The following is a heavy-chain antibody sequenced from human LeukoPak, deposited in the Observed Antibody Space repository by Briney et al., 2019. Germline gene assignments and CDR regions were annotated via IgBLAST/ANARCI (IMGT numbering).Heavy chain of an antibody. Sequence: SETLSLTCAVYGGSFSGYYWSWIRQPPGKGLEWIGEINHSGSTNYNPSLKSRVTISVDTSKNQFSLKLSSVTAADTAVYYCARFITARPNRFDIWGQGTMVTVSS. J-gene: IGHJ3*02. CDR2: INHSGST. CDR1: GGSFSGYY. CDR3: ARFITARPNRFDI. D-gene: IGHD3-10*01. V-gene: IGHV4-34*01.